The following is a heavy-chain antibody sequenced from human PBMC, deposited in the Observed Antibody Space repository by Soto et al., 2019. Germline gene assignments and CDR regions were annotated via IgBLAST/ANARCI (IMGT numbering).Heavy chain of an antibody. CDR1: GFTFSTYA. Sequence: GGFLRLSCAASGFTFSTYAMSWVRQAPGKGLEWVSSISGNGGGTYYADSVKGRFTISRDNSENTVYVKMNSLRAEDTAIYYCARERVPSGTHLFFDYGMDVWGQGTTVTVSS. CDR3: ARERVPSGTHLFFDYGMDV. J-gene: IGHJ6*02. V-gene: IGHV3-23*01. CDR2: ISGNGGGT. D-gene: IGHD1-26*01.